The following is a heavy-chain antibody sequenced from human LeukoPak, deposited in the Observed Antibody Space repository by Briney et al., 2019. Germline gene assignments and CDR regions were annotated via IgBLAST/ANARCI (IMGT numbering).Heavy chain of an antibody. J-gene: IGHJ4*02. CDR2: ISYDGSSA. Sequence: GGSLRLSCVASGFTFSNYWMHWVRQAPGKGLMWAARISYDGSSADHADSVKGRFTISRDNAKNTLYLQMSSLRVEDTGVYYCARRRTIGDYDYWGQGTLVTVSS. D-gene: IGHD3-16*01. CDR3: ARRRTIGDYDY. CDR1: GFTFSNYW. V-gene: IGHV3-74*01.